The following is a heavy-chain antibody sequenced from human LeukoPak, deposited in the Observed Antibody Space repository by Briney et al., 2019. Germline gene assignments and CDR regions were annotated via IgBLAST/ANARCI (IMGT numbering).Heavy chain of an antibody. Sequence: SETLSLTCTVSGGSISSYYWSWIRQPPGKGLECIGYIYFSGSTNYSPSLKSRVTISVDTSKNQFSLKLTSVTAADTAVYYCARLRYSGYVKHYFDYWGQGTLVTVSS. CDR3: ARLRYSGYVKHYFDY. CDR2: IYFSGST. CDR1: GGSISSYY. J-gene: IGHJ4*02. V-gene: IGHV4-59*01. D-gene: IGHD5-12*01.